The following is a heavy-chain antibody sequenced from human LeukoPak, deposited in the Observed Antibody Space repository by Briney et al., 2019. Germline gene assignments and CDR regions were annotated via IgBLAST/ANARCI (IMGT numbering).Heavy chain of an antibody. J-gene: IGHJ6*02. D-gene: IGHD3-10*01. CDR3: ARDWSTGVYGMDV. CDR1: GFTFSDYG. V-gene: IGHV3-66*01. Sequence: GGALRLSCTASGFTFSDYGMSWVRQAPGKGLEWVSVIYSGGSTYYADSVMGRFTISRDNSKNTLYLQMNSLRAEDTAVYYCARDWSTGVYGMDVWGQGTTVTVSS. CDR2: IYSGGST.